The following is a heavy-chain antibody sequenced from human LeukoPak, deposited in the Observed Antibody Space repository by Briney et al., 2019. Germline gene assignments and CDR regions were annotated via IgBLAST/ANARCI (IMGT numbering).Heavy chain of an antibody. J-gene: IGHJ4*02. CDR2: IYYSGST. CDR1: GGSISSYY. CDR3: ASLQAAAGPFFDY. Sequence: KASETLSLTCTVSGGSISSYYWSWIRQPPGKGLEWIGYIYYSGSTNYNPSLKSRVTISVDTSKNPFSLKLSSVTAADTAVYYCASLQAAAGPFFDYWGQGTLVTVSS. V-gene: IGHV4-59*08. D-gene: IGHD6-13*01.